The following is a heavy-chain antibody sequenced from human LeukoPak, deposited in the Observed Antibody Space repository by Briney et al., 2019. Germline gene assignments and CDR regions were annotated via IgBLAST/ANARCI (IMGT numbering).Heavy chain of an antibody. V-gene: IGHV3-20*04. J-gene: IGHJ3*02. CDR3: VREHTYYYDSSGDAFDI. Sequence: GGSLRLSCAASGFTFDDYAMSWVRQAPGKRLEWVSGINWNGGSTGYADSVKGRFTISRDNAKNSLYLQMNSLRAEDTALYYCVREHTYYYDSSGDAFDIWGQGTMVTVSS. CDR2: INWNGGST. D-gene: IGHD3-22*01. CDR1: GFTFDDYA.